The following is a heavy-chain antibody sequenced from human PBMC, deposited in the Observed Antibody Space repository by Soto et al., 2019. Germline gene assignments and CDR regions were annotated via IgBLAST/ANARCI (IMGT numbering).Heavy chain of an antibody. CDR3: ATFRATVTPPFGSYYYYYYGMDV. CDR1: GYTLTELS. J-gene: IGHJ6*02. D-gene: IGHD4-4*01. CDR2: FDPEDGET. V-gene: IGHV1-24*01. Sequence: GASVKVSCKVSGYTLTELSMHWVRQAPGKGLEWMGGFDPEDGETIYAQKFQGRVTMTEDTSTDTAYMELSSLRSEDTAVYYCATFRATVTPPFGSYYYYYYGMDVWGQGTTVTVSS.